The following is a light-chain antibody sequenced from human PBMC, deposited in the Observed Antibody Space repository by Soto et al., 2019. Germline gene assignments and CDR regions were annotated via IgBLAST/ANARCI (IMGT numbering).Light chain of an antibody. CDR1: SSDVGAYHY. CDR3: SSYSNSRTLV. V-gene: IGLV2-14*03. CDR2: DVS. Sequence: QSVLTQPASVSGSPGQSITISCTGTSSDVGAYHYVSWYQQHPGKAPKLIIYDVSNRPSGVSNRFSGSKSGITASLTISALQAEDDADYYCSSYSNSRTLVFGGGTKLTVL. J-gene: IGLJ2*01.